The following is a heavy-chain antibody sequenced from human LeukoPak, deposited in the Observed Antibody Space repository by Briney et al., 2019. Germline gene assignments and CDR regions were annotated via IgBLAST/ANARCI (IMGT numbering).Heavy chain of an antibody. V-gene: IGHV1-58*01. CDR3: AAESFWSGYEHYYYGMDV. J-gene: IGHJ6*02. CDR1: GFTFTSSA. D-gene: IGHD3-3*01. Sequence: GASVKVSCKASGFTFTSSAVQWVRQARGQRLEWIGWIFVGSGNTNYAQKFQERVTITWDMSTSTAYMELSSLRSEDTAVYYCAAESFWSGYEHYYYGMDVWGQGTTVTVSS. CDR2: IFVGSGNT.